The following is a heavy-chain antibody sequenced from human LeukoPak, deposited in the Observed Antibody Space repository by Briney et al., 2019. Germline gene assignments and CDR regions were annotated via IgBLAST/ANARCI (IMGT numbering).Heavy chain of an antibody. J-gene: IGHJ4*02. Sequence: ASVKVSCKASGRTFSSYAISWVRQAPGQGLEWMGWINPNSGGTNYAQKFQGRVTMTRDTSISTAYMELSRLRSDDTAVYYCARVADRGYYDSSGYYLDYWGQGTLVTVSS. CDR2: INPNSGGT. CDR3: ARVADRGYYDSSGYYLDY. CDR1: GRTFSSYA. V-gene: IGHV1-2*02. D-gene: IGHD3-22*01.